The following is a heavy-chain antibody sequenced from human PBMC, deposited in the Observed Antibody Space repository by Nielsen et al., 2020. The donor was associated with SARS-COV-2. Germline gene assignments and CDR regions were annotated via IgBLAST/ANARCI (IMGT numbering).Heavy chain of an antibody. CDR2: ISWNSGSI. V-gene: IGHV3-9*01. Sequence: SLKISCAASGFTFDDYAMHWVRQAPGKGLEWVSGISWNSGSIGYADSVKGRFTISRDNAKNSLYLQMNSLRAEDTALYYCAKDRGFGGSYSTYTGFDYWGQGTLVTVSS. CDR3: AKDRGFGGSYSTYTGFDY. D-gene: IGHD1-26*01. CDR1: GFTFDDYA. J-gene: IGHJ4*02.